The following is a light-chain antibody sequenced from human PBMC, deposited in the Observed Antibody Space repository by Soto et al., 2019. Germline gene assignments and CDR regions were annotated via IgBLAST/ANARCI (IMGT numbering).Light chain of an antibody. J-gene: IGLJ2*01. CDR3: QVWDSSSGVI. V-gene: IGLV3-21*02. CDR1: NIGSKS. CDR2: DDR. Sequence: YELTQPPSVSVAPGQTASITCGGNNIGSKSVHWYQQKPGQAPVLVVYDDRDRPSGIPERFSGSNSGNTATLTISRVEAGDEADYFCQVWDSSSGVIFGGGTKLTVL.